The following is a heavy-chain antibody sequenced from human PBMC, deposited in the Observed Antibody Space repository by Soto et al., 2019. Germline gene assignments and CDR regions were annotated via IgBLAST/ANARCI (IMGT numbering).Heavy chain of an antibody. Sequence: ESGGDLVEPGGSLRLSCVPSGFMFSSAWMSWVRQAPGKGLEWVARIKSTKDGGARDYAAPVNGRFSISRDDSKSTVYLQMNSLRVEDTALYYCVEGWNDFWGQGTLVTVSS. CDR2: IKSTKDGGAR. V-gene: IGHV3-15*01. CDR1: GFMFSSAW. J-gene: IGHJ4*02. CDR3: VEGWNDF. D-gene: IGHD1-1*01.